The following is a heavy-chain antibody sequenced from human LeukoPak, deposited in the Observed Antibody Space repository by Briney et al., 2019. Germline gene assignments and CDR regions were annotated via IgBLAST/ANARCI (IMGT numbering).Heavy chain of an antibody. CDR1: GGSMSSYY. J-gene: IGHJ3*02. Sequence: SETLSLTCIVSGGSMSSYYWSWIRQPAGKGLEWIGRMYTDGSTNYNPSLKSRLTISVDASKNQVSLKLSSVTAADTAVYYCARDRRRERLHAFDMWGQGTRVTVSS. CDR3: ARDRRRERLHAFDM. V-gene: IGHV4-4*07. CDR2: MYTDGST. D-gene: IGHD1-26*01.